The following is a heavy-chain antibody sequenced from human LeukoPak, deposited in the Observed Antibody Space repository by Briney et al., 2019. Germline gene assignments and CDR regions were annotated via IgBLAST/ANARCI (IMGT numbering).Heavy chain of an antibody. V-gene: IGHV3-11*06. D-gene: IGHD5-18*01. J-gene: IGHJ4*02. Sequence: GGSLRLSCAASGFTFSDYYMSWIRQAPGKGLEWVSYISSSSSYTNYADSVKGRFTISRDNSKNTLYLQMNSLRAEDTAVYYCARKSYSSLSFALDYWGQGTLVTVSS. CDR3: ARKSYSSLSFALDY. CDR1: GFTFSDYY. CDR2: ISSSSSYT.